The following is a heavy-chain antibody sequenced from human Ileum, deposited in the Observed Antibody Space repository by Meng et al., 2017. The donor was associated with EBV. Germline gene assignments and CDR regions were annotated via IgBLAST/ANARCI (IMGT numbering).Heavy chain of an antibody. J-gene: IGHJ4*02. CDR2: IHHSGIT. V-gene: IGHV4-4*02. Sequence: QVHWRGSGPGLVKPSGTLSLICAVSGGSINTDYWWSWVRQSPGEGLEWIGEIHHSGITNYNASLRSRVDMSIDKSKNQVSFNLRSATAADTAVYYCARGVDYHWGYWGQGSLVTVSS. D-gene: IGHD3-16*01. CDR1: GGSINTDYW. CDR3: ARGVDYHWGY.